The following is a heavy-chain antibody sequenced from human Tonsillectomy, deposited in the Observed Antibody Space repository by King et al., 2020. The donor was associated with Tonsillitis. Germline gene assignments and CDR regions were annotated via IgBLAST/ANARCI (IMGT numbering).Heavy chain of an antibody. J-gene: IGHJ5*02. CDR1: GGTFGYYA. CDR3: ARTTVELGTMVGP. Sequence: VQLVESGAEVMKPGSSVKVSCKASGGTFGYYAITWLRQAPGQGLEWMGRFIPSLGTADYTQKFQGRLTLTADESTDTACMELRGLRSDDTAMFYCARTTVELGTMVGPWGQGTLVTVSS. CDR2: FIPSLGTA. V-gene: IGHV1-69*11. D-gene: IGHD1/OR15-1a*01.